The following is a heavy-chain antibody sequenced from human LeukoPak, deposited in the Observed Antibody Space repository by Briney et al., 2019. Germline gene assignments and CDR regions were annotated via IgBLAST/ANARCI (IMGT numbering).Heavy chain of an antibody. J-gene: IGHJ4*02. CDR1: GFTFDDYA. CDR2: ICWNSGSI. D-gene: IGHD3-10*02. CDR3: AKIAIFGEYIDY. V-gene: IGHV3-9*01. Sequence: GGSLRLSCAASGFTFDDYAMHWVRQAPGKGLEWVSGICWNSGSIGYADSVKGRFTISRDNAKNSLYLQMNSLRAEDTALYYCAKIAIFGEYIDYWGQGTLVTVSS.